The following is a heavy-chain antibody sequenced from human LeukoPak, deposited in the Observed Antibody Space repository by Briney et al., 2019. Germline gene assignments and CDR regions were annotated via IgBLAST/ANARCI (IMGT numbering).Heavy chain of an antibody. CDR1: GFTFSSYD. Sequence: TGGSLRLSCAASGFTFSSYDMHWVRQAPGKGLEWVSYICSNGCNIYYADSVKGRFTISRDNSKNTLYLQMNSLRAEDTAVYYCAREGYGTGSYYPTFDYGMNVWGQGTTVTVSS. J-gene: IGHJ6*02. CDR2: ICSNGCNI. D-gene: IGHD3-10*01. V-gene: IGHV3-48*03. CDR3: AREGYGTGSYYPTFDYGMNV.